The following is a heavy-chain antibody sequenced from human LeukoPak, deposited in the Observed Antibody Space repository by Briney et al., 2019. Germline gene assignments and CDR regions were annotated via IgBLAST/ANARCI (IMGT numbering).Heavy chain of an antibody. D-gene: IGHD6-13*01. CDR1: GFTFSNYD. V-gene: IGHV3-30*02. Sequence: GGSLRLSCAASGFTFSNYDMHWVRQAPGRGLEWVALIRDDGNNKYYADSVKGRFTISRDNSKNTLYLQMNSLRAEDTAVYYCAKEGSSSWYRGYFDYWGQGTLVPVSS. CDR2: IRDDGNNK. CDR3: AKEGSSSWYRGYFDY. J-gene: IGHJ4*02.